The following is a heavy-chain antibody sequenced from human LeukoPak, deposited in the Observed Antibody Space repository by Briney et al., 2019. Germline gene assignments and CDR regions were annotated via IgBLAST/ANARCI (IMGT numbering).Heavy chain of an antibody. V-gene: IGHV1-2*06. CDR2: INPNSGGT. CDR1: GYTFTGYY. J-gene: IGHJ4*02. D-gene: IGHD3-22*01. CDR3: ARDLPVYYYDSSGYLSDY. Sequence: ASVNVSCKASGYTFTGYYMHWVRQAPGQGLEWMGRINPNSGGTNYAQKFQGRVTMTRDTSISTAYMELSRLRSDDTAVYYCARDLPVYYYDSSGYLSDYWGQGTLVTVSS.